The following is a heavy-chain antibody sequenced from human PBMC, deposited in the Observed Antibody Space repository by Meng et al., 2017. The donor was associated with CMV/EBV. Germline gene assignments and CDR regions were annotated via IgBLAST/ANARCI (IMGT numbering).Heavy chain of an antibody. CDR3: ASDLGYCSSTSCYSLYYFDY. CDR2: IIPILGIA. CDR1: GGTFSSYA. D-gene: IGHD2-2*02. Sequence: SSVKVSCKASGGTFSSYAISWVRQAPGQGLEWMGGIIPILGIANYAQKFQGRVTITADKSTSTAYMELSSLRSEDTAVYYCASDLGYCSSTSCYSLYYFDYWGQGTLVTV. J-gene: IGHJ4*02. V-gene: IGHV1-69*10.